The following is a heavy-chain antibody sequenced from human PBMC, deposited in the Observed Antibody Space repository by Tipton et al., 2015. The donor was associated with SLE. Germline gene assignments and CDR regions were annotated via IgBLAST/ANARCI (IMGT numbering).Heavy chain of an antibody. J-gene: IGHJ3*02. Sequence: GLVKPSETLALTCSVSGASVNNFYWTWIRQPPGKGLEWIGEINHSGSTNYNPSLKSRVTISVDTSKNQFSLKLSSVTAADTAVYYCAGVSRDAFEIWGQGTMVTVSS. CDR3: AGVSRDAFEI. CDR2: INHSGST. D-gene: IGHD5/OR15-5a*01. CDR1: GASVNNFY. V-gene: IGHV4-34*01.